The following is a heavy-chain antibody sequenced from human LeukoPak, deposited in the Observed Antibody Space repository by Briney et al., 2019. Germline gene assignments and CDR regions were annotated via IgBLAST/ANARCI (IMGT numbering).Heavy chain of an antibody. CDR3: ARGVSSSTSPGGDWFDP. V-gene: IGHV1-2*02. D-gene: IGHD2-2*01. CDR2: INPNSGGT. Sequence: ASVKVSCKASGYTFTGYYMHWVRQAPGQGLEWMGWINPNSGGTNYAQKFQGRVTMTRDTSISTAYMELSRLRSDDTAVYYCARGVSSSTSPGGDWFDPWGQGTLVTVSS. J-gene: IGHJ5*02. CDR1: GYTFTGYY.